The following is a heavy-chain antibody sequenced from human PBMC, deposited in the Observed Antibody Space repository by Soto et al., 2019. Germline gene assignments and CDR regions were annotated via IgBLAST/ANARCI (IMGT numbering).Heavy chain of an antibody. Sequence: PGESLKISCKGSGHSFTSYWISWVRQMPGKGLEWMGRIDPSDSYTNYSPSFQGHVTISADKSISTAYLQWSSLKASDTAMYYCARLDYGGIAGSALDIWGQGTMVTVSS. D-gene: IGHD4-17*01. V-gene: IGHV5-10-1*01. CDR2: IDPSDSYT. CDR1: GHSFTSYW. J-gene: IGHJ3*02. CDR3: ARLDYGGIAGSALDI.